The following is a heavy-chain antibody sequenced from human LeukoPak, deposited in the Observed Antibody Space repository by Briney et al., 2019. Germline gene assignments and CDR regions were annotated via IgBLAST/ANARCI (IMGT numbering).Heavy chain of an antibody. Sequence: PGGSLRLSCAASGFTFSSYAMSWVRQAPGKGLEWVSAISGSGGSTYYAPSVKGRFTISRDNAKNSLYLQMNSLRAEDTAVYYCARVSIGLGKDSDYWGQGTLVTVSS. CDR3: ARVSIGLGKDSDY. J-gene: IGHJ4*02. D-gene: IGHD3-3*02. CDR2: ISGSGGST. V-gene: IGHV3-23*01. CDR1: GFTFSSYA.